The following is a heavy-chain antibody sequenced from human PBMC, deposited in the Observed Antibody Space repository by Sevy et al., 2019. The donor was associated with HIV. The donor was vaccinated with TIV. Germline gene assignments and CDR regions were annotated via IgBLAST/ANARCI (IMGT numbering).Heavy chain of an antibody. CDR2: TYYRSKWYN. D-gene: IGHD2-2*01. CDR1: GDSVSSNSAA. V-gene: IGHV6-1*01. Sequence: SQTLSLTCAISGDSVSSNSAARNWIRQSPSRGLEWLGRTYYRSKWYNDYAVSVKSRITINPDTSKNQFSLQLNSVTPEDTAVYYCARGGWCSSTSCYYYYGMDVWGQGTTVTVSS. J-gene: IGHJ6*02. CDR3: ARGGWCSSTSCYYYYGMDV.